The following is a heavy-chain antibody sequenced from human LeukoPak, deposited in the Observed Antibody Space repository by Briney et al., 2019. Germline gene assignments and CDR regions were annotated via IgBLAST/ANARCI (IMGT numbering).Heavy chain of an antibody. V-gene: IGHV1-46*01. Sequence: ASVKVSCKVSGYTLTELSMHWVRQAPGQGLEWMGIINPSGGSTSYAQKFQGRVTMTRDTSTSTVYMELSSLRSEDTAVYYCAREGVLGYGDSDFALENWFDPWGQGTLVTVSS. J-gene: IGHJ5*02. CDR2: INPSGGST. CDR3: AREGVLGYGDSDFALENWFDP. D-gene: IGHD4-17*01. CDR1: GYTLTELS.